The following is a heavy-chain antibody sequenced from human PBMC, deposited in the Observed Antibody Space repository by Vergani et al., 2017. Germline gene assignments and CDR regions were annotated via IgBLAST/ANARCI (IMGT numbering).Heavy chain of an antibody. D-gene: IGHD5-24*01. J-gene: IGHJ4*02. CDR2: IYYSGST. V-gene: IGHV4-39*07. CDR3: ARLFRASLRDGYNPGHFDY. CDR1: GGSISSSSYY. Sequence: QLQLQESGPGLVKPSETLSLTCTVSGGSISSSSYYWGWIRQPPGKGLEWIGSIYYSGSTYYNPSLKSRVTISVDTSKNQFSLKLSSVTAADTAVYYCARLFRASLRDGYNPGHFDYWGQGTLVTVSS.